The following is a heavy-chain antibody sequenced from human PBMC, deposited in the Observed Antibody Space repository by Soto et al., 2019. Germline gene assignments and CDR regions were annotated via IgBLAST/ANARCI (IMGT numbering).Heavy chain of an antibody. CDR3: ARVNNYGPGILY. V-gene: IGHV3-48*03. Sequence: GGSLRLSCAASGFTFSSYEMNWVRQAPGKGLEWVSYISSSGSTIYYADSVKGRFTISRDNAKNSLYLQMNSLRAEDTAVYYCARVNNYGPGILYWGQGTLVTVSS. D-gene: IGHD3-10*01. CDR2: ISSSGSTI. CDR1: GFTFSSYE. J-gene: IGHJ4*02.